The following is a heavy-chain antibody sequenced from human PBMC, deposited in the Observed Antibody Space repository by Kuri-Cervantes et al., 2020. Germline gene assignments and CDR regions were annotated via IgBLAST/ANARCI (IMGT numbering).Heavy chain of an antibody. CDR3: AKDLFWGVRSASIDD. CDR2: ISYDGSNK. CDR1: GFTFSSYA. V-gene: IGHV3-30-3*01. Sequence: GGSLRLSCAASGFTFSSYAMHWVRQAPGKGLEWVAVISYDGSNKYYADSVKGRFTISRDNSKNTLYLQMNSLRAEDTAVYYCAKDLFWGVRSASIDDWGQGTLVTVSS. D-gene: IGHD3-16*01. J-gene: IGHJ4*02.